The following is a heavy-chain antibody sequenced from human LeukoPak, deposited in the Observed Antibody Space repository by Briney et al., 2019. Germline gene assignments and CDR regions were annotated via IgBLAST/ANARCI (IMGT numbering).Heavy chain of an antibody. CDR2: ISSSGSTI. Sequence: TGGSLRLSCAASGFTFSSYEMNWVRQAPGKGLEWVSYISSSGSTIYYADSVKGRFTISRDNAENSLYLQMNSLRAEDTAVYYCARIKYSSGWYGGAFDIWGQGTMVTVSS. J-gene: IGHJ3*02. CDR3: ARIKYSSGWYGGAFDI. D-gene: IGHD6-19*01. V-gene: IGHV3-48*03. CDR1: GFTFSSYE.